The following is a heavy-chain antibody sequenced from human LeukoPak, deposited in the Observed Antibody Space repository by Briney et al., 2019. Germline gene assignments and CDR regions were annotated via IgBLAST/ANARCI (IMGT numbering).Heavy chain of an antibody. J-gene: IGHJ4*02. D-gene: IGHD3-10*01. Sequence: GGSLRLSCAASGFTFYNSAMNWVRQAPGKGLEWVSGISGSGTSTYYADSVKGRFTISRDNSKNTLYLQMNSLRAEDTAVYYCAKGPMVRTDFWGQGTLVTVSS. V-gene: IGHV3-23*01. CDR2: ISGSGTST. CDR3: AKGPMVRTDF. CDR1: GFTFYNSA.